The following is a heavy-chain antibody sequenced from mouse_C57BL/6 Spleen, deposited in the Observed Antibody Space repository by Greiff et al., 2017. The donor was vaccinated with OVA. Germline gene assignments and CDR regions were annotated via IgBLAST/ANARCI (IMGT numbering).Heavy chain of an antibody. CDR2: INPNNGGT. V-gene: IGHV1-26*01. D-gene: IGHD1-1*01. J-gene: IGHJ2*01. CDR1: GYTFTDYY. Sequence: VQLQQSGPELVKPGASVRISCQASGYTFTDYYMNWVKQSHGKSLEWIGDINPNNGGTSYNQKFKGKDTLTVDKSSSTAYMELRSLTSEDSAVYYCARRLLRQYYFDYWGQGTTLTVSS. CDR3: ARRLLRQYYFDY.